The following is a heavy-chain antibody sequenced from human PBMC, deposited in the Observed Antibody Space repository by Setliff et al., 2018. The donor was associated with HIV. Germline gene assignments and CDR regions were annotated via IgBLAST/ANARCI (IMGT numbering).Heavy chain of an antibody. CDR1: GYTFTSYY. CDR2: INPSGGST. CDR3: ASTLRYFDWFDAFDI. D-gene: IGHD3-9*01. V-gene: IGHV1-46*01. Sequence: VASVKVSCKASGYTFTSYYMHWVRQAPGQGLEWMGIINPSGGSTSYAQKFQGRVTMTRDTSTSTVYMELSSLRSEDTAVYYCASTLRYFDWFDAFDIWGQGTMVTVSS. J-gene: IGHJ3*02.